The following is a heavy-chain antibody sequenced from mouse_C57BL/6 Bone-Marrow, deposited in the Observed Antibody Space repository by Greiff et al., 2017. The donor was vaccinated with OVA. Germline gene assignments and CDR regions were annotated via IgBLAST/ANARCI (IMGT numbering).Heavy chain of an antibody. CDR1: GYSITSGYY. CDR3: AGGSVDY. V-gene: IGHV3-6*01. Sequence: EVQLQQSGPGLLKPSQSLSLTCSVTGYSITSGYYWNWFRQFPAKKLEWMGDLSYDGSNNYNPSLKNRITITRDTSKNQFFLKLNSVTTEDTATYYCAGGSVDYWGQGTTLTVSS. J-gene: IGHJ2*01. D-gene: IGHD1-1*02. CDR2: LSYDGSN.